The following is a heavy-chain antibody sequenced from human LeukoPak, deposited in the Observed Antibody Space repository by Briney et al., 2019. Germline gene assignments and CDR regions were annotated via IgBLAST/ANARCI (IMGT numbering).Heavy chain of an antibody. CDR2: ISGSGGST. CDR1: GSTFSSYA. V-gene: IGHV3-23*01. J-gene: IGHJ4*02. Sequence: PGGSLRLSCAASGSTFSSYAMSWVRQAPGKGLEWVSAISGSGGSTYYADSVKGPFTISRDNSKNTLYLQMNSVRAEDTAVYYCAKNGGAYCSGGTCYVDYWGQGTLVTVSS. D-gene: IGHD2-15*01. CDR3: AKNGGAYCSGGTCYVDY.